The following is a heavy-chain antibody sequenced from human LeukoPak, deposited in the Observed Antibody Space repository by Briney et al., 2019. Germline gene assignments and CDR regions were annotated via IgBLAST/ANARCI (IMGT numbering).Heavy chain of an antibody. J-gene: IGHJ5*02. D-gene: IGHD4-17*01. V-gene: IGHV4-61*08. Sequence: PSETLSLTCTVSGGSISSGGYYWSWIRQPPGKGLEWIGFIYYTGDTKYNPSLKSRLTISVDTSKNQFSLKVSSVTAADTAVYYCVRSKSGTYGWFDPWGQGTLVTVSS. CDR1: GGSISSGGYY. CDR2: IYYTGDT. CDR3: VRSKSGTYGWFDP.